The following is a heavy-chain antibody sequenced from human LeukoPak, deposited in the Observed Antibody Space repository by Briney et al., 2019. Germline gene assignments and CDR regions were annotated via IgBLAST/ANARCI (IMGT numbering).Heavy chain of an antibody. CDR1: GFTFSSYW. D-gene: IGHD3-22*01. CDR3: AREGSYDSSGYSPRNNAFDI. Sequence: GGSLRLSCAASGFTFSSYWMHWVRQAPGKGLEWVSSISSSSSYIYYADSVKGRFTISRDNAKNSLYLQMNSLRAEDTAVYYCAREGSYDSSGYSPRNNAFDIWGQGTMVTVSS. CDR2: ISSSSSYI. V-gene: IGHV3-21*01. J-gene: IGHJ3*02.